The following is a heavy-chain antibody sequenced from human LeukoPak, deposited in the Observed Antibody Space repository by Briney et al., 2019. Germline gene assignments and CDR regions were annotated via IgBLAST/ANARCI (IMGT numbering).Heavy chain of an antibody. CDR1: GYTFTGYY. CDR3: AINAYCSSNSCWGNYYYYYMDV. V-gene: IGHV1-24*01. J-gene: IGHJ6*03. D-gene: IGHD2-2*01. CDR2: FDPEDGET. Sequence: ASVKVSCKASGYTFTGYYMHWVRQAPGKGLEWMGGFDPEDGETIYAQKFQGRVTLTEDTSTDTAYMELSSLRSADTAMYYCAINAYCSSNSCWGNYYYYYMDVWGKGTTVTVSS.